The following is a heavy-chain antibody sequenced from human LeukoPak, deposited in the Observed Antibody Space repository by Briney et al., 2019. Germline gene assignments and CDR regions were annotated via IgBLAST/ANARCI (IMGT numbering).Heavy chain of an antibody. CDR1: GFTFSNYS. CDR2: IGTTGSYI. V-gene: IGHV3-21*04. J-gene: IGHJ4*02. D-gene: IGHD6-13*01. CDR3: AKDPSSSWYRLY. Sequence: PGGSLRLSCAASGFTFSNYSMNWVRQAPGKGLEWVSSIGTTGSYIFYADSVKGRFTISRDNSKNTLYLQMNSLRAEDTAVYYCAKDPSSSWYRLYWGQGTLVTVSS.